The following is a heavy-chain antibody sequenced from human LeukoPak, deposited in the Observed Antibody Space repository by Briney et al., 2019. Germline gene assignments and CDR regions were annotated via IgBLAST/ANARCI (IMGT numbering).Heavy chain of an antibody. CDR1: GFTFSSYA. CDR3: AKGGVRAYYGMDV. CDR2: ISGRGDST. J-gene: IGHJ6*04. Sequence: GGSLRLSCAASGFTFSSYAMSWVPQAPGKGLEGVSAISGRGDSTYYADSVKGRFTISRDNSKNTLYLQMNSLRAEDTALYYCAKGGVRAYYGMDVWGKGTTVTVSS. V-gene: IGHV3-23*01. D-gene: IGHD3-10*01.